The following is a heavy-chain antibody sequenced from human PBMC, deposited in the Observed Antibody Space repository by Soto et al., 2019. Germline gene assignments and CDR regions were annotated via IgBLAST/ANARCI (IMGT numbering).Heavy chain of an antibody. CDR3: AKDSHGDSRYFDS. CDR1: GFTFSNYA. CDR2: ISPSGGGT. D-gene: IGHD4-17*01. V-gene: IGHV3-23*01. J-gene: IGHJ4*02. Sequence: QLLESGGGLLQPGRSLRLSCAASGFTFSNYAMSWVRQAPGKGLKWVSAISPSGGGTYYADSVKGRFTISRDNSKNTVYLQMNSLRVEDAAIYYCAKDSHGDSRYFDSWGRGTLVTVSS.